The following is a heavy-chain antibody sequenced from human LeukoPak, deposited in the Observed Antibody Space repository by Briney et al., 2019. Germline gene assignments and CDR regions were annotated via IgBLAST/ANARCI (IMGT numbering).Heavy chain of an antibody. Sequence: GESLKISCQGSEYSFATYWIAWLRQMPGKGLEWMGIIYPSDSDTRYSPSFQGQVTISADKSITPAYLQWSSLKASDTAMYYCARPLQGIVGATGFDYWGQGTLVTVSS. CDR3: ARPLQGIVGATGFDY. J-gene: IGHJ4*02. V-gene: IGHV5-51*01. CDR1: EYSFATYW. D-gene: IGHD1-26*01. CDR2: IYPSDSDT.